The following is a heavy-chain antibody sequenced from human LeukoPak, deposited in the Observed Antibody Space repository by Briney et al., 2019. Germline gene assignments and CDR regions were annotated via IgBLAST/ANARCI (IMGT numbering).Heavy chain of an antibody. J-gene: IGHJ4*02. CDR2: IYHTGTT. CDR3: ARRLGVETYFDS. CDR1: GGSISDTSYY. V-gene: IGHV4-39*01. Sequence: PSETLSLTCNVSGGSISDTSYYWGWIRQPPGKGLEWIGSIYHTGTTYYSPSLKSRVALSVDTSRNQFSLRLTSVTAADTAVYYCARRLGVETYFDSWGQGILVTVSS. D-gene: IGHD3-10*01.